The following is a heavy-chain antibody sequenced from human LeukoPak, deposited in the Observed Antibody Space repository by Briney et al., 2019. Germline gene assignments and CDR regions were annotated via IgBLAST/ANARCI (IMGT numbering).Heavy chain of an antibody. J-gene: IGHJ6*03. CDR1: GGSLSNYY. CDR3: ARLPRRRYYYYYMDV. V-gene: IGHV4-4*09. Sequence: PSETLSLTCTVSGGSLSNYYWTWIRPPPGKGLEWIAYIYSSGGSDPNPSLTGRLTISVAMSKNQFSLKLSAVTAADTARYYCARLPRRRYYYYYMDVWGKGTAATVSS. CDR2: IYSSGGS.